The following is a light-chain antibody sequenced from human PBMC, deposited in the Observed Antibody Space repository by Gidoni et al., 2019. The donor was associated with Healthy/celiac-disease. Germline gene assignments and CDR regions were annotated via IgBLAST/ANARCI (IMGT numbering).Light chain of an antibody. Sequence: DIQMTQSPSSLSASVGDRVTITCQASQDISNYLNWYQQKPGKAPKLLIYDASNLETGVPSRFSGSGSGTDFTFTISSLQPEDMATYYCQQYDNLPPGVTFXPXTKVDIK. J-gene: IGKJ3*01. V-gene: IGKV1-33*01. CDR3: QQYDNLPPGVT. CDR2: DAS. CDR1: QDISNY.